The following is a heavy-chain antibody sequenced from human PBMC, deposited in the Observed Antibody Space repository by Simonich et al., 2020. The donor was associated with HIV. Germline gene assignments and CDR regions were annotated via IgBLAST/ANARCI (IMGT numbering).Heavy chain of an antibody. CDR1: GYSFTSYW. D-gene: IGHD3-22*01. J-gene: IGHJ4*02. CDR2: IYPGASDT. CDR3: ARTYYYDSSGYYPYFDY. Sequence: EVQLVQSGAEVKKPGESLKISCKGSGYSFTSYWIGWVRQMPGKGLEWMWVIYPGASDTRYSPSIQGQVNISADKSISTAYLQWSSLKASDTAMYYCARTYYYDSSGYYPYFDYWGQGTLVTVSS. V-gene: IGHV5-51*01.